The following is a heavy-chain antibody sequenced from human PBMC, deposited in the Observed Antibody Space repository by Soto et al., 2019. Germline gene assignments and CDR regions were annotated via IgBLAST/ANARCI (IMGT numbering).Heavy chain of an antibody. J-gene: IGHJ6*02. V-gene: IGHV3-30*18. CDR1: GFTFSSYG. Sequence: QVQLVESGGGVVQPGRSLRLSCVVSGFTFSSYGMHWVRQAPGKGLEWVAVISYDGRKKYYADSVKSRFTISRDNSKNTLYLQMNNLRAEDTAVYYCAKDEVLVEVVARDYYGMDVWGQGTTVTVSS. CDR3: AKDEVLVEVVARDYYGMDV. CDR2: ISYDGRKK. D-gene: IGHD2-15*01.